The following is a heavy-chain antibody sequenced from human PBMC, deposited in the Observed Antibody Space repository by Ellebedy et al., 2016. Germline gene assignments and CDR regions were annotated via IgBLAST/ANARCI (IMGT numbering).Heavy chain of an antibody. CDR3: ARSDSNYDYVWGSYRYGPIDY. CDR2: IYPDDSDT. D-gene: IGHD3-16*02. V-gene: IGHV5-51*01. J-gene: IGHJ4*02. CDR1: GYSFTNYR. Sequence: GESLKISXKASGYSFTNYRIGWVRQMPGKGLEWMGVIYPDDSDTNYSPSFQGQVTISADKSISTAYLQWSSLKASDTAMYYCARSDSNYDYVWGSYRYGPIDYWGQGTLVIVSS.